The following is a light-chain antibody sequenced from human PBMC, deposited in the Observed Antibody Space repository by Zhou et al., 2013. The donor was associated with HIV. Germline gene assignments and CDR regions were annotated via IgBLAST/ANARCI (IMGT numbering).Light chain of an antibody. CDR3: QQYYSYPLT. CDR1: QEISTY. Sequence: DIQMTQSPSTLSASIGDTVTFTCRSSQEISTYLAWLQQRPGQAPRLLVHSASTLHSGVPSRFGGSGSGTEFNLTIGCLQSGDFGVYFCQQYYSYPLTFGGGSKVE. V-gene: IGKV1-9*01. J-gene: IGKJ4*01. CDR2: SAS.